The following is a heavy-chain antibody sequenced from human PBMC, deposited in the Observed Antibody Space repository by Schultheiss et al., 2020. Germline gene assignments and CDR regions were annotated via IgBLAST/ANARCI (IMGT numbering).Heavy chain of an antibody. CDR3: ARDGDGYNLSWFDP. Sequence: SETLSLTCTVSGGSISSGDYYWSWIRQPPGKGLEWIGYIYYSGSTYYNPSLKSRVTISVDTSKNQFSLKLSSVTAADTAVYYCARDGDGYNLSWFDPWGEGTLGTVSA. J-gene: IGHJ5*02. CDR2: IYYSGST. CDR1: GGSISSGDYY. D-gene: IGHD5-24*01. V-gene: IGHV4-30-4*01.